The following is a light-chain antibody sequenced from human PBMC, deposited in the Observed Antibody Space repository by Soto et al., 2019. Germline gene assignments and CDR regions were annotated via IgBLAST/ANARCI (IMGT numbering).Light chain of an antibody. CDR3: QSYDRRLSAYV. CDR2: GNS. CDR1: SSNIGAGFD. V-gene: IGLV1-40*01. J-gene: IGLJ1*01. Sequence: QPVLTQPPSVSGAPGQRVTISCTGSSSNIGAGFDVHWYQHLPGTAPKLLIYGNSNRPSGVPDRFSGSKSGTSASLAITGLQAEDEADYHCQSYDRRLSAYVFGTGTKVTVL.